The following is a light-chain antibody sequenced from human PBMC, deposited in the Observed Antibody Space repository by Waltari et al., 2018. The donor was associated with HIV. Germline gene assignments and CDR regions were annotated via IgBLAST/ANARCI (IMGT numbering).Light chain of an antibody. CDR3: SSYAGSNNFV. CDR2: EVS. Sequence: QSALTQPPSASGSPGQSFTISCTGTSSDVGRHNYVPWYQQHPGKAPKLQIYEVSKRPSGVPDRFSGSKSGNTASLTVSGLQPEDEADYYCSSYAGSNNFVFGTGTKVTVL. V-gene: IGLV2-8*01. CDR1: SSDVGRHNY. J-gene: IGLJ1*01.